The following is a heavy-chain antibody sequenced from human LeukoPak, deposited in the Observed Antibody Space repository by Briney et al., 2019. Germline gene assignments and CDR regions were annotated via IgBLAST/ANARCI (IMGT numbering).Heavy chain of an antibody. D-gene: IGHD5-12*01. J-gene: IGHJ4*02. CDR3: ARATWLRPFDY. Sequence: PGGSLRLSCAASGFTFSSYWMHWVRQAPGKGLVWVSRINSDGSSTSYADSVKGRFTISRDNAKNTLYLQMNSPRAEDTAVYYCARATWLRPFDYWGQGTLVTVSS. CDR2: INSDGSST. CDR1: GFTFSSYW. V-gene: IGHV3-74*01.